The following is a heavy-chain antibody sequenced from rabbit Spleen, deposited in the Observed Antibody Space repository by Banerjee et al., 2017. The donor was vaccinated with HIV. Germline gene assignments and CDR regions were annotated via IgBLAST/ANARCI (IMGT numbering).Heavy chain of an antibody. J-gene: IGHJ4*01. CDR3: ARPGYPDYGGVTWDL. CDR1: GFSFSSSYD. CDR2: IDGGSSGST. D-gene: IGHD7-1*01. Sequence: QSLEESGGGLVKPGASLTLTCTASGFSFSSSYDMCWVRQAPGKRPEWIACIDGGSSGSTGYASWAKGRFTISKTSSTTMTLQMTSLTVADTATYFCARPGYPDYGGVTWDLWGPGTLVTVS. V-gene: IGHV1S40*01.